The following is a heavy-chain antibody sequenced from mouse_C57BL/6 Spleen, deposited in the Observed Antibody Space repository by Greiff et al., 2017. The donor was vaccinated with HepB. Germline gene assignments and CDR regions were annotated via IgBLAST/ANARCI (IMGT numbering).Heavy chain of an antibody. D-gene: IGHD4-1*01. CDR3: ARQELTEYYFDY. J-gene: IGHJ2*01. Sequence: QVQLKESGPGLVAPSQSLSITCTVSGFSSTSYGVHWVRQPPGKGLEWLVVIWRDGSTTYNSALKSRLSISKDNSKSQVFLKMNSLQTDDTAMYYCARQELTEYYFDYWGQGTTLTVSS. CDR2: IWRDGST. CDR1: GFSSTSYG. V-gene: IGHV2-6-1*01.